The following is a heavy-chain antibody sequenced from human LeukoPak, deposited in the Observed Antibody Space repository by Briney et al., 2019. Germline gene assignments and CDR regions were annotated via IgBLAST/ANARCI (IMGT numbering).Heavy chain of an antibody. D-gene: IGHD1-26*01. V-gene: IGHV4-61*02. Sequence: SETLSLTCTVSGGSIGSGSYYWSWIRQPAGKGLEWIGRIYTSGSTNYNPSLKSRVTISVDTSKNQFSLKLSSVTAADTAVYYCARHPGIRYSGSYVDYWGQGTLVTVSS. CDR2: IYTSGST. CDR1: GGSIGSGSYY. J-gene: IGHJ4*02. CDR3: ARHPGIRYSGSYVDY.